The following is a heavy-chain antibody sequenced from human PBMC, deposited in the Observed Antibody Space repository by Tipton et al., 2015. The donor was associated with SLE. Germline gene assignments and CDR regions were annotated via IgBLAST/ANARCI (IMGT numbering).Heavy chain of an antibody. CDR1: GGSISSSSYY. CDR3: ARVRVVVVAPHFDD. J-gene: IGHJ4*02. D-gene: IGHD2-15*01. CDR2: IYYSGST. V-gene: IGHV4-39*01. Sequence: TLSLTCTVSGGSISSSSYYWGWARQPPGKGLEWIGSIYYSGSTYYNPSLKSRVTISVDTSKNQFSLKLSSVTAADTAVYYCARVRVVVVAPHFDDWGQGTLVTVSS.